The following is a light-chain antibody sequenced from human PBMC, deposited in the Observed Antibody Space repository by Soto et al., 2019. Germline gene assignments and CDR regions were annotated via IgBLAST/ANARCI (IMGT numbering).Light chain of an antibody. J-gene: IGLJ1*01. CDR1: SSDVGGHNY. CDR3: SSHTSSSTPYV. V-gene: IGLV2-14*01. Sequence: QSVLTQPASVSGSPGQSITISCTGTSSDVGGHNYVSWYQQHPGKAPKLMIYEVSNRPSGVSNRFSGSKSGNTASLTISGLQAEDEADYYCSSHTSSSTPYVFGTGTKVTVL. CDR2: EVS.